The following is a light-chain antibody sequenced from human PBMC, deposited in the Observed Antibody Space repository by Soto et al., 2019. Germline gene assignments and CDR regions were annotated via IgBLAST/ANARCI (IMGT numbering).Light chain of an antibody. CDR3: SSYTTSSPHVV. J-gene: IGLJ2*01. Sequence: QSALTQPASVSGSPGQSITISCTGTSSDVGGYNYVSWYQQHPGKAPKLIIYDVSNRPSGVSNRFSGSKSGNTASLTISGLQAEYEADYYCSSYTTSSPHVVFGGGTKLTVL. CDR1: SSDVGGYNY. V-gene: IGLV2-14*01. CDR2: DVS.